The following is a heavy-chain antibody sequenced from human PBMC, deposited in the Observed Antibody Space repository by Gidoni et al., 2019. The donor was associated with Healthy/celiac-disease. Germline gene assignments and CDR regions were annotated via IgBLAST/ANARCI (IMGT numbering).Heavy chain of an antibody. CDR1: GFTFIIYS. D-gene: IGHD3-22*01. J-gene: IGHJ1*01. Sequence: EVQLVESGGGLVKPGGSLRLSCADSGFTFIIYSMHWVRQAPGKGLEWVSSISSSSIYIYYADSVKGRFTISRDNANNSLYLQMNSLSAEDTAVYYCASVTYYYDSSGYSDAEYFQHWGQGTLVTVSS. V-gene: IGHV3-21*01. CDR2: ISSSSIYI. CDR3: ASVTYYYDSSGYSDAEYFQH.